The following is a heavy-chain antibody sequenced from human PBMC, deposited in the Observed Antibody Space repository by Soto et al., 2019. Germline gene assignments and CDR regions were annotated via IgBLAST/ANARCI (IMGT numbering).Heavy chain of an antibody. Sequence: QITLKESGPTLVKPTQTLTLTCTFSGFSLSTSGVGVGWIRQPPGKALEWLALIYWDDDKRYSPSLKSRLTITKDTSKNPVVLTMTNMDPVDTATYYCAHKRGYQLLRGWFDPWGQGTLVTVSS. CDR2: IYWDDDK. CDR3: AHKRGYQLLRGWFDP. J-gene: IGHJ5*02. D-gene: IGHD2-2*01. V-gene: IGHV2-5*02. CDR1: GFSLSTSGVG.